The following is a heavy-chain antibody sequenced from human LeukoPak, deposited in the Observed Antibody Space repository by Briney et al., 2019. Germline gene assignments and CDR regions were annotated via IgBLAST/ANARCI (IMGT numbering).Heavy chain of an antibody. CDR3: AKDRPAWYSSSWYFDY. V-gene: IGHV3-23*01. D-gene: IGHD6-13*01. Sequence: GGSLRLSCAASGFTFSSYAMSWVRQAPGKGLEWVSAISGSGGSTYYADSVKGRFTISRDNSKNTLYLQMNSLRAEDTAVYYCAKDRPAWYSSSWYFDYWGRGTLVTVSS. J-gene: IGHJ4*02. CDR2: ISGSGGST. CDR1: GFTFSSYA.